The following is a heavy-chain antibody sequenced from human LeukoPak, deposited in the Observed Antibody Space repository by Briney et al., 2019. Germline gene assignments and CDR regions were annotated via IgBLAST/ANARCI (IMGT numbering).Heavy chain of an antibody. Sequence: ASVKVSCKASGGTFSSYAISWVRQAPGRGLEWMGGIIPIFGTANYAQKFQGRVTITTDESTSTAYMELSSLRSEDTAVYYCARGGRYYGSGSYHWFDPWGQGTLVTVSS. D-gene: IGHD3-10*01. V-gene: IGHV1-69*05. J-gene: IGHJ5*02. CDR2: IIPIFGTA. CDR3: ARGGRYYGSGSYHWFDP. CDR1: GGTFSSYA.